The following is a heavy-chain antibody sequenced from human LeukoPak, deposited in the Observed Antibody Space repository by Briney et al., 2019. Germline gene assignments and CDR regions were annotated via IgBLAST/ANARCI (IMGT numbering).Heavy chain of an antibody. CDR3: ARRGNSWPYYFDD. V-gene: IGHV4-38-2*01. CDR2: IFHSGST. Sequence: PSQTLSPTCAVSGYSISSGYYWGWIRQPTGKGVEWIASIFHSGSTYYNPSLKSRDTISVDTSKNQFSLKLTYVTAADTAVYYCARRGNSWPYYFDDWGQGTLVTVSS. J-gene: IGHJ4*02. D-gene: IGHD6-13*01. CDR1: GYSISSGYY.